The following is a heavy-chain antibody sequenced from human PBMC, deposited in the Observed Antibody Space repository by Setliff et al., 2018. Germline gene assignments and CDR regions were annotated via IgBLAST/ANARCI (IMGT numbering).Heavy chain of an antibody. J-gene: IGHJ4*02. Sequence: PSETLSLTCTVSGGSISSGGYYWSWIRQHPGKGLEWIGYIYYSGSTTYNPSLKSRVTMSVDTSKNQFSLKLSSVTAADTAVYYCARGRSNFWGYYFDYWGQGTLVTVSS. CDR2: IYYSGST. CDR1: GGSISSGGYY. D-gene: IGHD3-3*01. CDR3: ARGRSNFWGYYFDY. V-gene: IGHV4-31*03.